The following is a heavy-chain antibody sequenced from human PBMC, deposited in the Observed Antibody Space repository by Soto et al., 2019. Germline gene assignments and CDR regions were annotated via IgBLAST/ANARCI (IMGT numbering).Heavy chain of an antibody. CDR2: IIPILGIA. CDR3: ARSGGDCSGGSCYSGDDAFDI. D-gene: IGHD2-15*01. V-gene: IGHV1-69*02. Sequence: QVQLVQSGAEVKKPGSSVKVSCKASGGTFSSYTISWVRQAPGQGLEWMGRIIPILGIANYAQKFQGRVTITADKSTSTAYMELSSLVSEDTAVYYCARSGGDCSGGSCYSGDDAFDIWGQGTMVTVSS. J-gene: IGHJ3*02. CDR1: GGTFSSYT.